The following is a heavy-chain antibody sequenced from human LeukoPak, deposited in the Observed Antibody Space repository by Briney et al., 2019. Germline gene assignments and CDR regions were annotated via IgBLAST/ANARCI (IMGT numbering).Heavy chain of an antibody. V-gene: IGHV3-11*01. CDR3: ARGMHGYDYGPPPDY. D-gene: IGHD5-18*01. CDR2: ISSGGTI. CDR1: LFTFSDYH. Sequence: GGSLRLSCAPSLFTFSDYHMSWSRQAPGKGLEWLSYISSGGTIYYADSVKGRFTISRDNAKNSLYLQMNILRAEDTAPYYCARGMHGYDYGPPPDYWGQGTLVTVSS. J-gene: IGHJ4*02.